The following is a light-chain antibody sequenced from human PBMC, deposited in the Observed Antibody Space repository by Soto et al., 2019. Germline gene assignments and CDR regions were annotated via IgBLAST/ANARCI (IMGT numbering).Light chain of an antibody. CDR1: SSDVGGYNY. J-gene: IGLJ1*01. Sequence: ALTQPASVSGSPGQSITISCTGTSSDVGGYNYVSWYQQHPGKAPRLMIYDVSSRPSGVSYRFSGSKSGNTASLTISGLQAEDEADYYCSSYTSSNTRYVFGTGTKVTVL. CDR2: DVS. CDR3: SSYTSSNTRYV. V-gene: IGLV2-14*01.